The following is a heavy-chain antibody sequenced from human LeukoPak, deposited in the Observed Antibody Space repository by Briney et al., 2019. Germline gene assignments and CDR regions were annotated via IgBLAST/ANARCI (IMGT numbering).Heavy chain of an antibody. D-gene: IGHD6-13*01. J-gene: IGHJ4*02. V-gene: IGHV3-30*03. CDR3: ARDRSGGIAAAGIDY. Sequence: PGGSLRLSCAASGFTFSSYGMHWVRQAPGKGLEWVAVISYDGSNKYYADSVKGRFTISRDNSKNTLYLQMNSLRAEDTAVYYCARDRSGGIAAAGIDYWGQGTLVTVSS. CDR1: GFTFSSYG. CDR2: ISYDGSNK.